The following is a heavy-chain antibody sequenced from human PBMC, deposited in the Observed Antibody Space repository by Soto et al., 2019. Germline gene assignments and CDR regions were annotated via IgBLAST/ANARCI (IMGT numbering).Heavy chain of an antibody. Sequence: LSLTCSVSGVSITSYYWTWIRHSPGKGLEWIGYVYHTGNTYYNPSLKSRVTISLDTSKNQVSLRLRSVTAADTAVYYCAREQYNWKLWGQGALVTVSS. V-gene: IGHV4-59*01. CDR1: GVSITSYY. CDR2: VYHTGNT. CDR3: AREQYNWKL. D-gene: IGHD1-20*01. J-gene: IGHJ4*02.